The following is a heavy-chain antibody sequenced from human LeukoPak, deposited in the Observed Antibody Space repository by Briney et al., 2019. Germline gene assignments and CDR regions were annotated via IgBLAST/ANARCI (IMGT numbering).Heavy chain of an antibody. J-gene: IGHJ6*03. CDR1: GFIFSSYA. CDR3: AKDYRYYGSGSHMDV. Sequence: GGSLRLSCAASGFIFSSYAMSWVRQAPGKGLEWVSGIVGSGGTTYYADSVKGRFTISRDNSKNTLYLQMNSLRAEDTAVYYCAKDYRYYGSGSHMDVWGKGTTVTISS. CDR2: IVGSGGTT. D-gene: IGHD3-10*01. V-gene: IGHV3-23*01.